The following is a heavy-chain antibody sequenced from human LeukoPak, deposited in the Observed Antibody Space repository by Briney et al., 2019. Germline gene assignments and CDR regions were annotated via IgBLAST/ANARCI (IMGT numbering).Heavy chain of an antibody. CDR3: ARFRIVGAIRDAFDI. CDR1: GGTFSSYA. D-gene: IGHD1-26*01. Sequence: ASVKVSCKASGGTFSSYAISWVRQAPGQGLEWMGWINTNTGNPTYAQGFTGRFVFSLDTSVTTAYLQISSLKAEDTAVYYCARFRIVGAIRDAFDIWGQETMVTVSS. CDR2: INTNTGNP. V-gene: IGHV7-4-1*02. J-gene: IGHJ3*02.